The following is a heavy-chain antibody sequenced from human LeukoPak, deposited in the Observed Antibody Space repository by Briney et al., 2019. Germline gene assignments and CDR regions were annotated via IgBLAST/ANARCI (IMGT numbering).Heavy chain of an antibody. Sequence: GASVKVSCKASGGTFSSYAISWVRQAPGQGLEWIGGIIPIFGTANYAQKFQGRVTITADKSTSTAYMELSSLRSEDTAVYYCARGGIVVVPPDISHHDAFDIWGQGTMVTVSS. CDR2: IIPIFGTA. D-gene: IGHD2-2*01. V-gene: IGHV1-69*06. J-gene: IGHJ3*02. CDR3: ARGGIVVVPPDISHHDAFDI. CDR1: GGTFSSYA.